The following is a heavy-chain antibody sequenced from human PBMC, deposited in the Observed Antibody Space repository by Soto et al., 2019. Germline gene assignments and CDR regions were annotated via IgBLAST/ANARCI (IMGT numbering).Heavy chain of an antibody. CDR3: ARRHGSYSNYDVRYYYGMDV. D-gene: IGHD4-4*01. J-gene: IGHJ6*04. Sequence: SVKVSCKASGGTVSSYAISWVRQAPGQRLERMGGIIPIFGTANYAQKLQARVTITADTSTSTGYIELSSLRSEDTAVYYCARRHGSYSNYDVRYYYGMDVWGKGTTVTVSA. CDR2: IIPIFGTA. V-gene: IGHV1-69*06. CDR1: GGTVSSYA.